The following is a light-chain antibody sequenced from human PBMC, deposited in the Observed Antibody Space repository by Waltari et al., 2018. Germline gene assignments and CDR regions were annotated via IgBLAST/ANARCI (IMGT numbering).Light chain of an antibody. CDR3: QQYNSGPFT. CDR2: YES. CDR1: QGISSY. Sequence: DIQMTQSPSSLSASVGDTVTITCRASQGISSYLAWYQQKPGNAPKPLIYYESTLESGVPSRFSGSGSGTDFTLTISSLQPEYFATYYCQQYNSGPFTFGPGTKLDIK. V-gene: IGKV1-16*01. J-gene: IGKJ3*01.